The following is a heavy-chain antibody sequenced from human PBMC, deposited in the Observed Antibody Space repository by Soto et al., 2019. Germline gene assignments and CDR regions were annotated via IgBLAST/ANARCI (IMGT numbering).Heavy chain of an antibody. D-gene: IGHD1-26*01. V-gene: IGHV1-69*13. J-gene: IGHJ3*02. CDR1: GGTFSSYA. Sequence: GASVKVSCKASGGTFSSYAISWVRQAPGQGLEWMGGIIPIFGTANYAQKFQGRVTITADESTSTAYMELSSLRSEDTAVYYCARDVGATAFVAFDIRGQGTMVTVSS. CDR2: IIPIFGTA. CDR3: ARDVGATAFVAFDI.